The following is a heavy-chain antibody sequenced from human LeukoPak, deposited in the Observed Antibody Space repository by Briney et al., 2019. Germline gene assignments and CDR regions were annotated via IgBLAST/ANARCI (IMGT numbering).Heavy chain of an antibody. D-gene: IGHD4-11*01. J-gene: IGHJ5*02. CDR2: INAGNGNT. CDR1: GYTFTSYA. Sequence: ASVKVSCKASGYTFTSYAMHWVRQAPGQRLEWMGWINAGNGNTKYSQKFQGRVTITRDTSASTAYMELSSLRSEDTAVYYCAPDLWDDYSDYRPMTWGQGTLVTVSS. CDR3: APDLWDDYSDYRPMT. V-gene: IGHV1-3*01.